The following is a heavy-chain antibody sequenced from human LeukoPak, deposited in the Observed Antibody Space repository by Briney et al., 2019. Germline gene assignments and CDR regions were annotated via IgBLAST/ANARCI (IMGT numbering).Heavy chain of an antibody. CDR1: GFTFSSYG. CDR2: IKQDGSER. D-gene: IGHD6-13*01. J-gene: IGHJ1*01. CDR3: AKGARAKYSSSWYEYFQH. V-gene: IGHV3-7*03. Sequence: GGSLRLSCAASGFTFSSYGMHWVRQAPGKGLEWVANIKQDGSERYYVDSVKGRFTISRDNSKNTLYLQMNSLRAEDTAVYYCAKGARAKYSSSWYEYFQHWGQGTLVTVSS.